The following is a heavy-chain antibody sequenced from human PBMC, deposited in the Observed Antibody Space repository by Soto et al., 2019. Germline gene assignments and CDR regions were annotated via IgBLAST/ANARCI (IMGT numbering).Heavy chain of an antibody. J-gene: IGHJ6*02. CDR1: GFTLSSYE. Sequence: QVQLVESGGGVVQPGRSLRLSCAASGFTLSSYEMDWVRQAPGKGLEWVAVISNDGSSQYYADSVKGRFTISRDNSKNTLYLQMNSLSTEDTAVYFCAKDVKLRASSVYYYYGMDVWGLGTTVTVSS. CDR2: ISNDGSSQ. CDR3: AKDVKLRASSVYYYYGMDV. D-gene: IGHD1-1*01. V-gene: IGHV3-30*18.